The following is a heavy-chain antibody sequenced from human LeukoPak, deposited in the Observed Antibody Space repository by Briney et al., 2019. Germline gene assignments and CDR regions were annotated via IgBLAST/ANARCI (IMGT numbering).Heavy chain of an antibody. CDR2: INPNSGAT. CDR1: GYTFTAYY. V-gene: IGHV1-2*02. D-gene: IGHD6-6*01. CDR3: ARVKIAARPVPFPY. J-gene: IGHJ4*02. Sequence: GSVKVSCKTSGYTFTAYYIHWVRQAPGQGLEWMGWINPNSGATHSARRFQGRFTMTSDTSISTAYMDLSSLRSDDTAVYFCARVKIAARPVPFPYWGQGTLVTVSS.